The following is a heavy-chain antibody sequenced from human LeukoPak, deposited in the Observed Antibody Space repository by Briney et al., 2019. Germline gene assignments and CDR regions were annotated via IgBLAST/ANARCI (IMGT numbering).Heavy chain of an antibody. V-gene: IGHV3-23*01. CDR1: GFTFSSYA. D-gene: IGHD6-6*01. CDR3: AEVAHDAAARLPTSPDY. Sequence: PGGSLRLSCAASGFTFSSYAMSWVRQAPGKGLEWVSAISGSGGSTYYADSVKGRFTISRDNSKDTLYLQMNSLRAEDTAVYYCAEVAHDAAARLPTSPDYWGQGTLVTVSS. CDR2: ISGSGGST. J-gene: IGHJ4*02.